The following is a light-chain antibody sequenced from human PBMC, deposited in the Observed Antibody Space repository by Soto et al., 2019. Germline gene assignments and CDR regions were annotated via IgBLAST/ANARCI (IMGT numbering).Light chain of an antibody. Sequence: EIVLTQSPATLSLSPGERATLSCRASQSVSSYLAWYQQKPGQAPRLLIYDASNRATGIPARFSGSGSGTDFTLTISRLEPEDFAVYYCQQYGDSPLFGPGTKVDTK. V-gene: IGKV3-11*01. CDR2: DAS. J-gene: IGKJ3*01. CDR1: QSVSSY. CDR3: QQYGDSPL.